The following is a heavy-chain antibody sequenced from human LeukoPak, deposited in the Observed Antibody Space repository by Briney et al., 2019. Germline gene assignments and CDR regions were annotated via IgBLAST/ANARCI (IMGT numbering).Heavy chain of an antibody. J-gene: IGHJ6*03. Sequence: GGSLRLSCAASGFTFSSYGMHWVRQAPGKGLEWVAYIQYDGSNEQYAHSVRGRFSISRDSSKNTLYLQMNSPRAEDTAVYYCARVLSGRGSLYDYYYYMDVWGKGTTVTISS. CDR2: IQYDGSNE. CDR3: ARVLSGRGSLYDYYYYMDV. D-gene: IGHD3-10*01. V-gene: IGHV3-30*02. CDR1: GFTFSSYG.